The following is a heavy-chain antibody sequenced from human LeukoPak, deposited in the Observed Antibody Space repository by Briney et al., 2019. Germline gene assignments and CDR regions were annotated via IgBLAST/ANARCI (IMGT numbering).Heavy chain of an antibody. J-gene: IGHJ4*02. Sequence: TSETLSLTCAGYGGSFSGYYWSWIRQPPGKGMKWIGEINHSGSTNYNPSLKSRVTISVDTSKNQFSLKLSSVTAADTAVYYCARGPGYSGYDLDYWGQGTLVTVSS. CDR3: ARGPGYSGYDLDY. CDR1: GGSFSGYY. CDR2: INHSGST. V-gene: IGHV4-34*01. D-gene: IGHD5-12*01.